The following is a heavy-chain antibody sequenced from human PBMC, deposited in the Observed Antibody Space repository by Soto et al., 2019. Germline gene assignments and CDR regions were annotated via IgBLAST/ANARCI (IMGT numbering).Heavy chain of an antibody. J-gene: IGHJ6*02. D-gene: IGHD1-1*01. V-gene: IGHV3-30-3*01. CDR3: ARDKKPFNWSPSILKSYYYGMDV. Sequence: GGSLRLSCAASGFTFRTFAMHWVHQAPGKGLEWVAVISNDGSNKYFLDSVKGRFTVSRDNSNNTLYLQMDSLRAEDTAVYYCARDKKPFNWSPSILKSYYYGMDVWGQGTTVTVSS. CDR1: GFTFRTFA. CDR2: ISNDGSNK.